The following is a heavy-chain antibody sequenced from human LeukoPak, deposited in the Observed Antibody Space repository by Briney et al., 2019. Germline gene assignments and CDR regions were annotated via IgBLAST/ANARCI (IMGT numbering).Heavy chain of an antibody. Sequence: GGSLRLSCAASGFTFSSYAMSWVRQAPGKGLEWVSAISGSGGSTYYADSVKGRFTISRDNSKNTLYLQMNSLRAEDTALYHCARHPNYDSSGYYSFWGQGTLVTVSS. CDR2: ISGSGGST. V-gene: IGHV3-23*01. CDR1: GFTFSSYA. D-gene: IGHD3-22*01. J-gene: IGHJ4*02. CDR3: ARHPNYDSSGYYSF.